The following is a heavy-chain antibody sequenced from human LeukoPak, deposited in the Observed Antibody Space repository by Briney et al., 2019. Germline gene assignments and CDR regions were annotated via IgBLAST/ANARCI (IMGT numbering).Heavy chain of an antibody. CDR1: GGSVSSGSYY. CDR2: IHYSGST. D-gene: IGHD2-2*01. V-gene: IGHV4-61*01. CDR3: GGFSTSDRPNYYYGMDV. J-gene: IGHJ6*04. Sequence: SETLSLTCTVSGGSVSSGSYYWSWIRQPPGKGLEWIGYIHYSGSTNYNPSLKSRVTISVDTSKNQFSLKLSSVTAADTAVYYCGGFSTSDRPNYYYGMDVWGKGTTVTVSS.